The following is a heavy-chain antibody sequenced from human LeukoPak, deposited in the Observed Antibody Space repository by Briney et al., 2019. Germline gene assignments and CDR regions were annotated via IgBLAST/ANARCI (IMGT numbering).Heavy chain of an antibody. D-gene: IGHD3-22*01. CDR3: AKFGASSGYYPAAAFVI. CDR2: ISGSGGST. J-gene: IGHJ3*02. CDR1: GFTFSSYA. Sequence: GGSLRLSCAASGFTFSSYAMSWVRQAPGKGLEWVSAISGSGGSTYYADSVKGRFTISRDNSKNTLYLQMNSLRAEDTAVYYCAKFGASSGYYPAAAFVIWGQGTMVTVSS. V-gene: IGHV3-23*01.